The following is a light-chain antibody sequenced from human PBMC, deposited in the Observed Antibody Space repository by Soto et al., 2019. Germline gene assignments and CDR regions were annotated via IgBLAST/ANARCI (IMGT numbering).Light chain of an antibody. CDR1: QSVSTW. CDR2: MAS. Sequence: DIQMTHSLSTLSAYVEDRVTITCRASQSVSTWLAWYQQKPGKAPQVLISMASTLESGVPSRFSGSGSGTEFTLTISSLQPDDFATYYCQQYNSHSPWTFGQGTKVDIK. V-gene: IGKV1-5*03. J-gene: IGKJ1*01. CDR3: QQYNSHSPWT.